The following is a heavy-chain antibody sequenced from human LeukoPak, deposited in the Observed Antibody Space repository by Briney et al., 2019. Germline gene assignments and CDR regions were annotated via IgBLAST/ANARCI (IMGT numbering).Heavy chain of an antibody. V-gene: IGHV1-24*01. CDR1: GYTLTELS. CDR2: FDPEDGET. D-gene: IGHD4-11*01. Sequence: ASVKVSCKVSGYTLTELSMHWVRQAPGKGLEWMGGFDPEDGETIYAQKFQGRVTMTEDTSTDTAYKELSSLRSEDTAVYYCATSGSPYSNYDGYYYMDVWGKGTTVTVSS. J-gene: IGHJ6*03. CDR3: ATSGSPYSNYDGYYYMDV.